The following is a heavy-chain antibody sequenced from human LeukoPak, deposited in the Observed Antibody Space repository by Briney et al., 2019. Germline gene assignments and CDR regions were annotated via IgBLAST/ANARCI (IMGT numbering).Heavy chain of an antibody. CDR1: AGSISSLY. J-gene: IGHJ4*02. V-gene: IGHV4-59*08. Sequence: SETLSLTCSVSAGSISSLYWSWIRQPPGKGLEWNGYIYYTGSTNYNPSLKSRVTMFVDMSKNQFSLRLSSVTAADTAVYYCARHRAYSSSSPFDYWGQGTLVTVSS. CDR3: ARHRAYSSSSPFDY. CDR2: IYYTGST. D-gene: IGHD6-6*01.